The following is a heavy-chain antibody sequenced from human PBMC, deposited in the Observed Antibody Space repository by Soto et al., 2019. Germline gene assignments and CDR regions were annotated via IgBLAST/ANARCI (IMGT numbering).Heavy chain of an antibody. CDR1: GGTFSTNA. Sequence: QVQLVQSGAEVKRPGSSVKVSCGASGGTFSTNAISWLRQAPGQGLEWLGGIIPISGTTHYAQRFQGRVTLTADESTNTAYMGLTSLTFEDTAIYYCASTFCGGDCSIESWFDPWGQGTLVTVSS. J-gene: IGHJ5*02. CDR2: IIPISGTT. D-gene: IGHD2-21*02. V-gene: IGHV1-69*12. CDR3: ASTFCGGDCSIESWFDP.